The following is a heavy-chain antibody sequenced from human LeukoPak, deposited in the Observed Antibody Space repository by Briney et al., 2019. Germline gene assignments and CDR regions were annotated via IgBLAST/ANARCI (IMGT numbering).Heavy chain of an antibody. CDR2: INPNSGGT. CDR3: ARAKRTTIGDYYYYYGMDV. V-gene: IGHV1-2*02. D-gene: IGHD3-16*01. Sequence: ASVNVSCKASGYTFTGYYMHWVRQAPGQGLEWMGWINPNSGGTNYAQKFQGRVTMTRDTSISTAYMELSRLRSDDTAVYYCARAKRTTIGDYYYYYGMDVWGQGTTVTVSS. J-gene: IGHJ6*02. CDR1: GYTFTGYY.